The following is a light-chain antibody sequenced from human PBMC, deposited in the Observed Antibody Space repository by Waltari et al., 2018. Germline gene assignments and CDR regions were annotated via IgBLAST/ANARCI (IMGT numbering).Light chain of an antibody. CDR2: EVT. CDR1: SSDVGSYNL. Sequence: QSALTQPASVSGSPGQSITISCTATSSDVGSYNLVSWYQQHPGKAPQLVIYEVTKRPSGVSTRVSGSKSGNTASLTISGLQAEDEADYCCCSYAGSSTWVFGGGTKLTVL. CDR3: CSYAGSSTWV. J-gene: IGLJ3*02. V-gene: IGLV2-23*02.